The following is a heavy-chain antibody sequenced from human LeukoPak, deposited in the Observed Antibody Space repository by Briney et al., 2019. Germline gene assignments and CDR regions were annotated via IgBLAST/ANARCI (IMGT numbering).Heavy chain of an antibody. CDR2: IKQDASEI. CDR3: VRAMDV. Sequence: GGSLRLSCAASGFTFSSYSMNWVRQAPGKGLEWVANIKQDASEIYYVDSVKGRFTISRDNAKNSLYLQMNSLRAEDSAVYYCVRAMDVWGQGTTVTVSS. V-gene: IGHV3-7*03. CDR1: GFTFSSYS. J-gene: IGHJ6*02.